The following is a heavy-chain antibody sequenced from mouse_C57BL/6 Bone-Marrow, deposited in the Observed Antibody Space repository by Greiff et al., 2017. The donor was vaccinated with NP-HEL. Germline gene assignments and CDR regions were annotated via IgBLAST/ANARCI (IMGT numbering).Heavy chain of an antibody. J-gene: IGHJ4*01. CDR1: GYTFTGYW. CDR3: ARHSSITTVVATDAMDY. V-gene: IGHV1-9*01. Sequence: QVQLQQSGAELMKPGASVKLSCKATGYTFTGYWIEWVKQRPGHGLEWIGEILPGSGSTNYNEKFKGKATFTADTSSNTAYMQLSSLTTEDSAIYYCARHSSITTVVATDAMDYWGQGTSVTVSS. D-gene: IGHD1-1*01. CDR2: ILPGSGST.